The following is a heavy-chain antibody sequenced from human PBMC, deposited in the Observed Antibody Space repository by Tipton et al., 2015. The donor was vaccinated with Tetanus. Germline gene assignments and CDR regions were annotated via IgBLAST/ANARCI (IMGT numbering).Heavy chain of an antibody. V-gene: IGHV1-2*02. CDR1: GYTFTGYY. Sequence: LVQSGAEMKKPGASVKVSCKASGYTFTGYYIYWVRQAPGQGLEWMGWIDPNSGATVYAQKFQGRVPMTRDTSISTAYMELRSLRSDDTAVYYCARDRGDYIYYGMDVWGSGTTVTVS. J-gene: IGHJ6*02. D-gene: IGHD3-22*01. CDR2: IDPNSGAT. CDR3: ARDRGDYIYYGMDV.